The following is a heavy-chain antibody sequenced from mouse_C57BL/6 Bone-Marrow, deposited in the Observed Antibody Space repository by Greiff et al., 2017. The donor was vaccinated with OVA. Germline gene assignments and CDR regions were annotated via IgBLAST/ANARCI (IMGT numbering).Heavy chain of an antibody. J-gene: IGHJ4*01. V-gene: IGHV1-4*01. CDR2: INPSSGYT. CDR3: ARERNWDDEMDY. Sequence: VQLQQSGAELARPGASVKMSCKASGYTFTSYTMHWVKQRPGQGLEWIGYINPSSGYTKYNQKFKDKATLTADKSSSTAYMQLSSLTSEDSSVYYCARERNWDDEMDYWGQGTSVTVSS. D-gene: IGHD4-1*01. CDR1: GYTFTSYT.